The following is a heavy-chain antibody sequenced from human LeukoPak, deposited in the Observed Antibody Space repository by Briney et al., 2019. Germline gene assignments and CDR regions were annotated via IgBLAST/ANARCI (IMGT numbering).Heavy chain of an antibody. J-gene: IGHJ4*02. CDR1: GFTFSSYA. CDR2: ISGGGGST. Sequence: PGGSLRLSCAASGFTFSSYAMSWVRQGPGKGLEWVSAISGGGGSTYYADSVTGRFTISRDNSKNTLYLKMNSLRAEDTAVYYCANVYYFGSGTYESRNFDYWGQGILVTVSS. D-gene: IGHD3-10*01. CDR3: ANVYYFGSGTYESRNFDY. V-gene: IGHV3-23*01.